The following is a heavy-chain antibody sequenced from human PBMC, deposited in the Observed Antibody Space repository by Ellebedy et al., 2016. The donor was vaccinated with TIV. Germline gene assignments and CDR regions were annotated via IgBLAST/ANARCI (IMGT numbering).Heavy chain of an antibody. CDR3: AKGAEYTSSWTYYFDF. Sequence: PGGSLRLSCAASGFTFSRYSISWVRQAPGKGLEWVSAINPSGGSTYYTDSVKGRFTISRDNSRNTLYLQMNSLRAEDAAIYYCAKGAEYTSSWTYYFDFWGQGTLVTVSS. CDR2: INPSGGST. CDR1: GFTFSRYS. D-gene: IGHD6-13*01. J-gene: IGHJ4*02. V-gene: IGHV3-23*01.